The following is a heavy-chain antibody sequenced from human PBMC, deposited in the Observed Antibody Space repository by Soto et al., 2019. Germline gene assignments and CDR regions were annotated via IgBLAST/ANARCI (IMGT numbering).Heavy chain of an antibody. V-gene: IGHV3-66*01. CDR1: GFTVSSNY. CDR2: IYSGGST. CDR3: ARGTTVTTFYFDY. Sequence: PGGSLRLSCAASGFTVSSNYMSWVRQAPGKGLEWVSVIYSGGSTYYADSVKGRFTISRDNSKNTLYLQMNSLRAEDTAVYYCARGTTVTTFYFDYWGQGTLVTVSS. J-gene: IGHJ4*02. D-gene: IGHD4-4*01.